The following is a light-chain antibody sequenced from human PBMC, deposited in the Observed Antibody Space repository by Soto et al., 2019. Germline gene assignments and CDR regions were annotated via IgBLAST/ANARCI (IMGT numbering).Light chain of an antibody. CDR3: QQANSFPIT. V-gene: IGKV1-39*01. CDR1: QTITYY. Sequence: IPMTQSPSSLSASVGDRVTIPCRASQTITYYLNWYQQKPGKAPKPLIYTASSLQSGVPSRFSGSGSGTDFTLTISSLHPEDCAIYFCQQANSFPITCGQGTRLEI. CDR2: TAS. J-gene: IGKJ5*01.